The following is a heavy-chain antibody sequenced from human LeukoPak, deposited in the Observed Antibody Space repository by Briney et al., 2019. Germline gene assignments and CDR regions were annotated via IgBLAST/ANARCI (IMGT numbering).Heavy chain of an antibody. V-gene: IGHV3-33*08. J-gene: IGHJ4*02. CDR1: GFTVSSYG. D-gene: IGHD3-3*01. CDR3: ARDYDFWSAIDY. Sequence: PGGSLRLSCAASGFTVSSYGMHWVRQAPGKGLEWVAVIWYDGSNKYYADSVKGRFTISRDNSKNTLYLQMNSLRAEDTAVYYCARDYDFWSAIDYWGQGTLVTVSS. CDR2: IWYDGSNK.